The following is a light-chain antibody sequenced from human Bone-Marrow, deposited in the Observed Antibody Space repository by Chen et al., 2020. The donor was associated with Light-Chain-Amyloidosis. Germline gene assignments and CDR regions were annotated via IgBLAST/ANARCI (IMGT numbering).Light chain of an antibody. J-gene: IGLJ2*01. CDR3: QSADSSGTYEVI. Sequence: SYELTQTPSVSVSPGQTARITGSGDDLPTKYAYWYQQNPGQAPVLVIHRDTERPSGISERFSGSSSGTTATLTISGVQAEDEADYHCQSADSSGTYEVIFGGGTKLTVL. V-gene: IGLV3-25*03. CDR2: RDT. CDR1: DLPTKY.